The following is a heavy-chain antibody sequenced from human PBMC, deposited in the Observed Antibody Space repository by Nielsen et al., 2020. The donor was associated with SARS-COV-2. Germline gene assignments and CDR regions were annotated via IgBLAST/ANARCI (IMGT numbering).Heavy chain of an antibody. J-gene: IGHJ6*02. Sequence: SETLSLTCAVYGGSFSGYYWSWIRQPPGNGLEWIGEINHSGSTNYNPSLKSRVTISVATSKNQFSLKLSSVTAADTAVYYCARGITVTSFYYYYGMDVWGQGTTVTVSS. CDR3: ARGITVTSFYYYYGMDV. CDR2: INHSGST. CDR1: GGSFSGYY. V-gene: IGHV4-34*01. D-gene: IGHD4-17*01.